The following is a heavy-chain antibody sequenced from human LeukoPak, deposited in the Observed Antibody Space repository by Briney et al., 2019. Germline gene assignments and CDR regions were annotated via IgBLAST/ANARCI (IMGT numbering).Heavy chain of an antibody. V-gene: IGHV3-23*01. D-gene: IGHD1-26*01. J-gene: IGHJ4*02. CDR1: EFTFDNYA. CDR3: AKGGPTGSNYFDF. Sequence: PGGSLRLSCAASEFTFDNYAMSWVRQAPGKGLEWVSVISGSGYYSYYADSVKGRFTVSRDNSKTTLYLQMNSLRADDTAVYYCAKGGPTGSNYFDFWGQGILVTVSS. CDR2: ISGSGYYS.